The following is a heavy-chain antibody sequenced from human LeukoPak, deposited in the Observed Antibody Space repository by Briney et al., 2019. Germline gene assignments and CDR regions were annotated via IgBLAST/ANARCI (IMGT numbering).Heavy chain of an antibody. D-gene: IGHD3-10*01. CDR1: GGSISSYY. J-gene: IGHJ4*02. Sequence: SETLSLTCTVSGGSISSYYWSWIRQPAGKGLEWIGRIYTSGSTNYNPSLKSRVTMSVDTSKNQFSPKLSSVTAADTAVYYCARDPTITMVRGVITLWGQGTLVTVSS. CDR2: IYTSGST. CDR3: ARDPTITMVRGVITL. V-gene: IGHV4-4*07.